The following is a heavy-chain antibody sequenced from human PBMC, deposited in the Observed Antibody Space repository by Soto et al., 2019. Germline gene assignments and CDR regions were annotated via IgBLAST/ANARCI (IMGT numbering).Heavy chain of an antibody. D-gene: IGHD3-22*01. J-gene: IGHJ4*02. Sequence: ASMKVSCKASGYTFTSYGISWVRQAPGQGLEWMGWISAYNGNTNYAQNLQGRVTMTTDTSTRTAYMELRSLKSEDTALYYCAREFLAGYYYDSSGYDYWGQGTLVTASS. CDR1: GYTFTSYG. CDR2: ISAYNGNT. CDR3: AREFLAGYYYDSSGYDY. V-gene: IGHV1-18*01.